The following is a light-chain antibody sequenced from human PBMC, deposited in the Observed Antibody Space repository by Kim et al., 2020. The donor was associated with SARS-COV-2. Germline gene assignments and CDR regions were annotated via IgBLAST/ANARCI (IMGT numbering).Light chain of an antibody. CDR1: SGHSSYA. CDR2: VNSDGSH. Sequence: QLVLTQSPSASASLGASVKLTCTPSSGHSSYAIAWHQQQPEKGPRYLMKVNSDGSHNKGDGIPDRFSGSRSGAERYLTISSLQSEDEADYYCQTWDTGVRVFGGGTQLTVL. V-gene: IGLV4-69*01. J-gene: IGLJ3*02. CDR3: QTWDTGVRV.